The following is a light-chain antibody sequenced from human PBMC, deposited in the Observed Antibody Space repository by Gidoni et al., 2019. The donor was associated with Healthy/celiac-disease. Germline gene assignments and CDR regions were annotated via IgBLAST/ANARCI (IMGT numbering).Light chain of an antibody. CDR1: SSDVGSYNL. Sequence: QSALTHPASVSGSPGQSITISCTGTSSDVGSYNLVSWYQQHPGKAPTLRIYEVSKRPSGVSNRFSGSKAGNTASLTISGLQAEDEADYYCCSYAGSSTFVVFGGGTKLTVL. V-gene: IGLV2-23*02. J-gene: IGLJ2*01. CDR2: EVS. CDR3: CSYAGSSTFVV.